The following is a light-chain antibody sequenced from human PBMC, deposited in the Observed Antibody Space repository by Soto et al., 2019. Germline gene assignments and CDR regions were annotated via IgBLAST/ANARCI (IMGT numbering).Light chain of an antibody. CDR1: QSIRNY. CDR3: QQRSNWPLT. CDR2: DAS. Sequence: EIVLTQSPATLSLSARERANLSCRASQSIRNYLAWYQQKPGQSPRLLIYDASNRATDVPARFSGSGSGTDFTLTISSLEPEDFAVYFCQQRSNWPLTFGPGTKVDIK. J-gene: IGKJ3*01. V-gene: IGKV3-11*01.